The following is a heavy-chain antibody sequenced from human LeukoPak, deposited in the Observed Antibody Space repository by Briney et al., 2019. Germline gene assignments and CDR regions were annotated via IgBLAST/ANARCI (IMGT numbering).Heavy chain of an antibody. V-gene: IGHV4-34*01. D-gene: IGHD3-22*01. J-gene: IGHJ3*02. Sequence: PSETLSLTCAVYGGSFSDYSWSWIRQPPGKGLEWIGSIYHSGSTYYNPSLKSRVTISVDTSKNQFSLKLSSVTAADTAVYYCARVVRPPTMIVVVLGNDAFDIWGQGTMVTVSS. CDR2: IYHSGST. CDR1: GGSFSDYS. CDR3: ARVVRPPTMIVVVLGNDAFDI.